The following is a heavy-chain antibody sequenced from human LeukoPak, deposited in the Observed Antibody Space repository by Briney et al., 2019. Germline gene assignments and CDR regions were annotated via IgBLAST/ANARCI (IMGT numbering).Heavy chain of an antibody. D-gene: IGHD1-26*01. V-gene: IGHV4-59*11. CDR2: ITYTGNT. CDR3: ARVGTRAHYYQYLDL. J-gene: IGHJ6*03. CDR1: GGFFNNHF. Sequence: SETLSLTCSVSGGFFNNHFWTWIRQPPGKGLEWIGYITYTGNTNYNPSLKSRVSISLATSQNQFSLRLNSVTVADTALYFCARVGTRAHYYQYLDLWGKGTTVTVSS.